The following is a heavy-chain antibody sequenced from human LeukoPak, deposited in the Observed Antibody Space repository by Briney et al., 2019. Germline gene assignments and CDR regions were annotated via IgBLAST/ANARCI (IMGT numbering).Heavy chain of an antibody. V-gene: IGHV3-30*18. CDR1: GFTFSSYG. Sequence: GGSLRLSCAASGFTFSSYGMHWVRQAPGKGLEWVAVISYDGSNKYYADSVKGRFTITRDNSKNTLYLQMNSLRAEDTAVYYCAKSSGDYWGQGTLVTVSS. CDR3: AKSSGDY. D-gene: IGHD6-19*01. J-gene: IGHJ4*02. CDR2: ISYDGSNK.